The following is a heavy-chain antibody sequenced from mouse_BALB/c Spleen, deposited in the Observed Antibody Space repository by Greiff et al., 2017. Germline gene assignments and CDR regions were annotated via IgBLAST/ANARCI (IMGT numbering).Heavy chain of an antibody. CDR3: TREAGVRYFDY. Sequence: QVQLQQPGAELVRPGASVKLSCKASGYTFTSYWINWVKQRPGQGLEWIGNIYPSDSYTNYNQKFKDKATLTVDKSSSTAYMQLSSPTSEDSAVYYCTREAGVRYFDYWGQGTTLTVSS. CDR2: IYPSDSYT. CDR1: GYTFTSYW. V-gene: IGHV1-69*02. J-gene: IGHJ2*01. D-gene: IGHD2-13*01.